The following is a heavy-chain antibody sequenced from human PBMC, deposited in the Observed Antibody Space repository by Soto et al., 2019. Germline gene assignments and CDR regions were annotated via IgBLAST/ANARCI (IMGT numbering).Heavy chain of an antibody. D-gene: IGHD4-4*01. V-gene: IGHV4-4*07. J-gene: IGHJ5*02. CDR1: GGSISNYC. CDR3: ARERQPYINSQGVWFGP. Sequence: SETLSLTCSVSGGSISNYCWSWIRQPAGKGLGWIGYICSSKASIYNPSLESRVTMSIDTSKNQFSLKLSSVTAADTAVYYCARERQPYINSQGVWFGPWGQGTLVHVSS. CDR2: ICSSKAS.